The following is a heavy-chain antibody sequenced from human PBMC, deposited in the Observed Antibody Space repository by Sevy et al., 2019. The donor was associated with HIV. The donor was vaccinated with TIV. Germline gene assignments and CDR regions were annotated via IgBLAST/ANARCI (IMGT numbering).Heavy chain of an antibody. CDR1: GFTFSDYT. CDR2: ISYDGSRT. Sequence: GGFLRLSCAASGFTFSDYTIHWVRQAPGKGLEWVSVISYDGSRTSYADSVKGRFTISRDNSKNKLFLQMNSLRAEDTAVYYCTRVRGLLGWFDSWGQGTLVTVSS. J-gene: IGHJ5*01. D-gene: IGHD3-10*01. CDR3: TRVRGLLGWFDS. V-gene: IGHV3-30*04.